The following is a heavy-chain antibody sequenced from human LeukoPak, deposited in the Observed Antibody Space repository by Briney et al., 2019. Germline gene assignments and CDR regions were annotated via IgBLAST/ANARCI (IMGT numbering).Heavy chain of an antibody. CDR1: GYTFTSYD. J-gene: IGHJ4*02. V-gene: IGHV1-8*01. CDR2: MDPNSGNT. D-gene: IGHD3-22*01. CDR3: ARVDYYDSTGYYDGNY. Sequence: VASVKVSCKASGYTFTSYDINWVRQATGQGLEWMGWMDPNSGNTGYAQKFQGRVTMTRNTSISTAYMELSSLRSEDTAVYYCARVDYYDSTGYYDGNYWGQGTLVTVSS.